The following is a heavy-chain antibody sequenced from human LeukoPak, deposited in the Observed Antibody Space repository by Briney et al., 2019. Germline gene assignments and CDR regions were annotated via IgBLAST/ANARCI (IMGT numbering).Heavy chain of an antibody. CDR2: ISGSGGST. Sequence: TGGSLRLSCAASGFTFSSYAMSWGSQAPGKGLGWVSAISGSGGSTYYAHSVKGRFTISRDNSKNTLYLQMNSLRAEDTAVYYCAKARIRIFGVVIWLYFDYWGQGTLGTVSS. CDR1: GFTFSSYA. CDR3: AKARIRIFGVVIWLYFDY. J-gene: IGHJ4*01. D-gene: IGHD3-3*01. V-gene: IGHV3-23*01.